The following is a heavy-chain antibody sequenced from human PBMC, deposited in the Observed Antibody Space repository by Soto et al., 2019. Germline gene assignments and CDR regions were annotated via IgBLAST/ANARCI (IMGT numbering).Heavy chain of an antibody. V-gene: IGHV1-46*01. J-gene: IGHJ5*02. CDR3: ARVPAGYSSSWYPS. CDR2: INPSSGAT. D-gene: IGHD6-13*01. Sequence: GASVKVSCKGTGYTFTNYYMHWVRQAPGQGLEWMGTINPSSGATDYAQKLQGRVTMTTDTSTSTAYMELRSLRSDDTAVYYCARVPAGYSSSWYPSWGQGTLVTVSS. CDR1: GYTFTNYY.